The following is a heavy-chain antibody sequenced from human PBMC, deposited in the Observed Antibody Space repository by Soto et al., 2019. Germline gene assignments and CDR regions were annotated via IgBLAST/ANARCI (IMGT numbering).Heavy chain of an antibody. Sequence: PGGSLRLSCAASGFTFRNYAMSWVRQAPGKGLEWVSTISDSGGTISYADSVKGRLTISRDNSRNTLYLQMDSLRVEDTAVYYSAKRDLGYWGRGTLVTVSS. J-gene: IGHJ4*02. CDR2: ISDSGGTI. V-gene: IGHV3-23*01. CDR3: AKRDLGY. D-gene: IGHD6-13*01. CDR1: GFTFRNYA.